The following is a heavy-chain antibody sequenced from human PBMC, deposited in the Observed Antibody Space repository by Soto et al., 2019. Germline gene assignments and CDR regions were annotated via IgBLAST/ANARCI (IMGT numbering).Heavy chain of an antibody. CDR1: GGSINSYY. CDR2: VHHSWGS. V-gene: IGHV4-59*08. D-gene: IGHD3-10*01. Sequence: QVQLQESGPGLVKPSETLSLSCTVSGGSINSYYWSWIRQSPGKRMEWIGYVHHSWGSSYNPSLQSRVAISLATSKSQFSLKVTSVTATDTAVYYCARQGFGPLPGLVDVWGQGTTVTVSS. J-gene: IGHJ6*02. CDR3: ARQGFGPLPGLVDV.